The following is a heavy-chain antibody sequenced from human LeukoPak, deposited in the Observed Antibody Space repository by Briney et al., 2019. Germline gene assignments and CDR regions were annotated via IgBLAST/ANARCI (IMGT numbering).Heavy chain of an antibody. J-gene: IGHJ4*02. CDR1: GFTFSSYA. D-gene: IGHD1-26*01. CDR2: ISGSGGST. CDR3: AKGKVNHLGALDF. V-gene: IGHV3-23*01. Sequence: PPGGSLRLSCAASGFTFSSYAMSWVRQAPGKGLEWVSAISGSGGSTYYAGSVMGRFIISRDNSRKTFHLQMDSLRADDTAIYYCAKGKVNHLGALDFWGQGTLVTVSS.